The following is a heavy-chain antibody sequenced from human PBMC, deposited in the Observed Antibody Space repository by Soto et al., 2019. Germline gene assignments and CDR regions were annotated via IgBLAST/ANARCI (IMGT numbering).Heavy chain of an antibody. V-gene: IGHV1-18*01. J-gene: IGHJ4*02. Sequence: QVQLVQSGVEVKAPGASVKVSCKASGYTFTTSSISWVRQAPGQGLEWMGWISGYNGNTNYAQNFQGRVTLTTDTSTNTAYMELRSLRSDDTAVYYCARGGISPDYWGQGTLVTVSS. D-gene: IGHD3-10*01. CDR2: ISGYNGNT. CDR3: ARGGISPDY. CDR1: GYTFTTSS.